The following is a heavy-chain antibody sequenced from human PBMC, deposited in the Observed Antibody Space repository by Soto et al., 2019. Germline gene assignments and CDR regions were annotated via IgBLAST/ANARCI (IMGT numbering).Heavy chain of an antibody. CDR3: ARDGYSSSSEVNWFDP. CDR2: ISSSSSYI. Sequence: GGSLRLSCAASGFTFSSYSMNRVRQAPGKGLEWVSSISSSSSYIYYADSVKGRFTISRDNAKNSLYLQMNSLRAEDTAVYYCARDGYSSSSEVNWFDPWGQGTLVTVSS. J-gene: IGHJ5*02. D-gene: IGHD6-6*01. CDR1: GFTFSSYS. V-gene: IGHV3-21*01.